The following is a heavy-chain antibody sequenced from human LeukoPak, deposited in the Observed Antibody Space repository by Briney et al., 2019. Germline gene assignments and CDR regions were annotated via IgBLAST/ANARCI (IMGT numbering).Heavy chain of an antibody. CDR3: ARTGRGWGNLDY. J-gene: IGHJ4*02. Sequence: ASVKVSCKASGYTFTSYVLSWVRQAPGQGLEWIGWISGYIGYTHYAQKLQGRVTMTTDTSTSTAYMELRSLRSDDTAVFYFARTGRGWGNLDYWGQGTLVTVSS. CDR2: ISGYIGYT. V-gene: IGHV1-18*01. D-gene: IGHD6-19*01. CDR1: GYTFTSYV.